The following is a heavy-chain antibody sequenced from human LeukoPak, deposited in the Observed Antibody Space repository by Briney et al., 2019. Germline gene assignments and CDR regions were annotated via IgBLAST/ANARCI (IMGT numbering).Heavy chain of an antibody. CDR3: ARHLPDYYDILTADYGCYFDY. J-gene: IGHJ4*02. V-gene: IGHV4-39*01. D-gene: IGHD3-9*01. Sequence: KPSETLSLTCTVSGGSISSSSYYWGWIRQPPGKGLEWIGCIYYSGSTYYNPSLKRRVTISVDTSKTQFSLKLSSVTAADTAVYYCARHLPDYYDILTADYGCYFDYWGQGTLVTVSS. CDR1: GGSISSSSYY. CDR2: IYYSGST.